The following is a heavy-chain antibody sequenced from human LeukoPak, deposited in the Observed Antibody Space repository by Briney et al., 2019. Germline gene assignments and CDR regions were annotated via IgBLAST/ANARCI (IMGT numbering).Heavy chain of an antibody. Sequence: GGSLRLSCAASGFTFDDYTMHWVCQAPGKGLEWVSLISWDGGSTYYADSVKGRFTISRDNSKNSLYLQMNSLRTEDTALYYCAKDIGQWFGELYLDYWGQGTLVTVSS. J-gene: IGHJ4*02. CDR1: GFTFDDYT. CDR3: AKDIGQWFGELYLDY. CDR2: ISWDGGST. V-gene: IGHV3-43*01. D-gene: IGHD3-10*01.